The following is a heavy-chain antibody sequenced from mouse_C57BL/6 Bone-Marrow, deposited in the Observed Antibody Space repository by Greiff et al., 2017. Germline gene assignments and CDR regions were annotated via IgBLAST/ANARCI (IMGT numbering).Heavy chain of an antibody. Sequence: VQLQQSGPELVKPGASVKISCKASGYTFTDYYMNWVKQSHGKSLEWIGDINPNNGGTSYNQKFKGKATLTVDKSSSTAYMELRSLTSEDSAVYYSARGDPCAYWGQGTLVTVSA. CDR2: INPNNGGT. J-gene: IGHJ3*01. V-gene: IGHV1-26*01. CDR3: ARGDPCAY. D-gene: IGHD3-3*01. CDR1: GYTFTDYY.